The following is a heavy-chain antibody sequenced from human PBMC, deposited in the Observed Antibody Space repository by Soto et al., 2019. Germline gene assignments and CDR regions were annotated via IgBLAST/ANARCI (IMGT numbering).Heavy chain of an antibody. CDR1: GFTVSSNY. V-gene: IGHV3-53*01. Sequence: GGSLRLSCAASGFTVSSNYMSWVRQAPGKGLEWVSVIYSGGSTYYADSVKGRFTISRDNSKNTLYLQMNSLRAEDTAVYYCAREEEPEYSGSYFDYWGQGTLVTVSS. D-gene: IGHD1-26*01. CDR3: AREEEPEYSGSYFDY. J-gene: IGHJ4*02. CDR2: IYSGGST.